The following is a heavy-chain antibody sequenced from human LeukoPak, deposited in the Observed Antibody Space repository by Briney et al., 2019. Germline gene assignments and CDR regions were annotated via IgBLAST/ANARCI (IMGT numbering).Heavy chain of an antibody. Sequence: GGSLRLSCAASGFTFSSYAMHWVRQAPGKGLEWVAVISYDGSNKYYADSVKGRFTISRDNSKNTLYLQMNSLRAEDTAVYYCAREGPVYYFDYWGQGTLVTVSS. CDR1: GFTFSSYA. CDR2: ISYDGSNK. CDR3: AREGPVYYFDY. J-gene: IGHJ4*02. V-gene: IGHV3-30-3*01.